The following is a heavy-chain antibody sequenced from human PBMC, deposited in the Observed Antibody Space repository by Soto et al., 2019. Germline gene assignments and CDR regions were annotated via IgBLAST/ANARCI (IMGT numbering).Heavy chain of an antibody. Sequence: QVQLQESGPGLVKPSQTLSLTCTVSGGSISSGGYYWSWIRQHPGKGLEWIGYIYYSGSTYYNPPRKSRVTIXVXTXXNLFALKLSSVTAADTAVYYCARVCGGDCHYGMDVWGQGTTVTVSS. CDR2: IYYSGST. D-gene: IGHD2-21*02. J-gene: IGHJ6*02. CDR3: ARVCGGDCHYGMDV. V-gene: IGHV4-31*03. CDR1: GGSISSGGYY.